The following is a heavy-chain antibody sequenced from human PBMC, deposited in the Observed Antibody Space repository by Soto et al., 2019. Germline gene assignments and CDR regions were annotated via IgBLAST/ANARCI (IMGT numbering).Heavy chain of an antibody. D-gene: IGHD3-3*01. CDR2: IWYDGSNK. CDR3: ARRYYDFWSGYYYYGMDV. Sequence: GGSLRLSCAASGFTFSSYGMHWVRQAPGKGLEWVAVIWYDGSNKYYADSVKGRFTISRDNSKNTLYLQMNSPRAEDTAVYYCARRYYDFWSGYYYYGMDVWGQGTTVTVSS. V-gene: IGHV3-33*01. CDR1: GFTFSSYG. J-gene: IGHJ6*02.